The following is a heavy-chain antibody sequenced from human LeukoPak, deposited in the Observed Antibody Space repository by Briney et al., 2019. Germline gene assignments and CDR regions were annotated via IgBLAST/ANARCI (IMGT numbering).Heavy chain of an antibody. V-gene: IGHV4-34*01. J-gene: IGHJ4*02. CDR3: ARLYSSSHDY. CDR1: GGSFSGYY. Sequence: PSETLSLTCAVYGGSFSGYYWSWIRQPPGKGLEWIGEINHSGSTNYNPSLKSRVTISVDTSKNQFSLKLSSVTAADTAVYYCARLYSSSHDYWGQGTLVTVSS. D-gene: IGHD6-13*01. CDR2: INHSGST.